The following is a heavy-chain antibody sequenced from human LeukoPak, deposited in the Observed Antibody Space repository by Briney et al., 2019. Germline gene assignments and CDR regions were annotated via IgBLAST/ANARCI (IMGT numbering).Heavy chain of an antibody. CDR1: GITFTHAY. V-gene: IGHV3-15*01. CDR3: AKAPSLRFLEWLRN. D-gene: IGHD3-3*01. Sequence: PGGSLRLSCAVSGITFTHAYMNWVRQTPGKGLELVGLIKNNANGGTTDYAAPVKGRFTISRDNSKNTLYLQMNSLRAEDTAVYYCAKAPSLRFLEWLRNWGQGTLVTVSS. CDR2: IKNNANGGTT. J-gene: IGHJ4*02.